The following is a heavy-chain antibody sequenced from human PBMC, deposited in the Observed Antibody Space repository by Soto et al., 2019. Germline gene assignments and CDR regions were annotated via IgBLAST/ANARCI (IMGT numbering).Heavy chain of an antibody. J-gene: IGHJ4*02. D-gene: IGHD3-16*01. V-gene: IGHV2-5*02. CDR2: VYWDDDK. CDR3: AHCRGGVASF. Sequence: QITLNESGPALVKPTQTLTLTCTFSGFSLNTRDVGVGWIRQPPGKALEWLGVVYWDDDKTYSPSLKSRLTITKDTPKTQVVLRMTNMDPVDTATYYCAHCRGGVASFWGQGTLVTVSS. CDR1: GFSLNTRDVG.